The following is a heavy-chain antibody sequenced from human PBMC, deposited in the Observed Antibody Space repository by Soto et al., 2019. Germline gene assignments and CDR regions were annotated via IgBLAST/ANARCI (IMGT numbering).Heavy chain of an antibody. CDR3: AKRSPAYGDTWDDALDI. CDR1: GFIFSNYA. Sequence: QVQLVESGGGVVQPGRSLRLSCAASGFIFSNYAMHWVRQAPGKGLEWVAVISHDGGSKTYADSVKGRFTISRDNSKNTLYLQMNSLRDEDTAVYYCAKRSPAYGDTWDDALDIWGQGTMVTGSS. CDR2: ISHDGGSK. D-gene: IGHD4-17*01. V-gene: IGHV3-30*18. J-gene: IGHJ3*02.